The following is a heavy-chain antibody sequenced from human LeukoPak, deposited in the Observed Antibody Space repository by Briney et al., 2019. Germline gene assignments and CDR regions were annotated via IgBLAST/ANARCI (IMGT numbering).Heavy chain of an antibody. V-gene: IGHV3-48*04. CDR2: ISSSGSTI. D-gene: IGHD3-10*02. Sequence: GGSLRLSCAASGFTFSSYWMHWVRQAPGKGLEWVSFISSSGSTIYYADSVKGRFTISRDNAKNSLYLQMNSLRAEDTAVYYCAELGITMIGGVWGKGTTVTISS. J-gene: IGHJ6*04. CDR3: AELGITMIGGV. CDR1: GFTFSSYW.